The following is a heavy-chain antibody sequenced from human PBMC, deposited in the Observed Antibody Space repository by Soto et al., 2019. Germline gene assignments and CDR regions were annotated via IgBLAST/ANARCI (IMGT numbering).Heavy chain of an antibody. D-gene: IGHD6-6*01. Sequence: QVQLRQWGAGLLKPSETLSLTCAVYGGSFSGYYWSWIRQPPGKGLEWIGEINHSGSTNYNPSLKSRVTISVDTSKNQFSLKLSSVTAADTAVYYCARGRVRSIAARLYYYYGMDVWGQGTTVTVSS. CDR2: INHSGST. CDR1: GGSFSGYY. CDR3: ARGRVRSIAARLYYYYGMDV. V-gene: IGHV4-34*01. J-gene: IGHJ6*02.